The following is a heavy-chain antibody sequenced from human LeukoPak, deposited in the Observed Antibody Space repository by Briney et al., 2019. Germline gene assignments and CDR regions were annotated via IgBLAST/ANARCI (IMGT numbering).Heavy chain of an antibody. J-gene: IGHJ5*02. CDR3: ARYLWNDFWSGYYH. CDR2: IIPIFGTA. V-gene: IGHV1-69*01. Sequence: SVTVSCKASGGTFSSYAISWVRQAPGQGLEWMGGIIPIFGTANYAQKFQGRVTITADESTSTAYMELSSLRSEDTAVYYCARYLWNDFWSGYYHWGQGTLVTVSS. CDR1: GGTFSSYA. D-gene: IGHD3-3*01.